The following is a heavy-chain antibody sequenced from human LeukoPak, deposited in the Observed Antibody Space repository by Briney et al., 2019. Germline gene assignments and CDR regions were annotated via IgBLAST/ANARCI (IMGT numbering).Heavy chain of an antibody. D-gene: IGHD3-22*01. J-gene: IGHJ4*02. CDR1: GYTFTGYY. CDR2: INPNSGGT. CDR3: AGVGYYDSSGYYFLDY. V-gene: IGHV1-2*02. Sequence: GASVKVSCKASGYTFTGYYMHWVRQAPGQGLEWMGWINPNSGGTNYAQKFQGRVTMTRDTSISTAYMELSRLRSDDTAVYYCAGVGYYDSSGYYFLDYWGQGTLVTVSS.